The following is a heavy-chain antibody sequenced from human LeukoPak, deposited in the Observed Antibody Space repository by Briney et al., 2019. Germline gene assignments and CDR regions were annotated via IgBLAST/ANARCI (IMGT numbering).Heavy chain of an antibody. Sequence: ASVKVSCKVSGYALTELSMHWVRQAPGKGLEWMGGFDPEDGGTIYAQKFQGRVTMTEDTSTDTAYMELSSLRSEDTAVYYCATVPSYCGGDCYSPGSWFDPWGQGTLVTVSS. CDR2: FDPEDGGT. J-gene: IGHJ5*02. D-gene: IGHD2-21*02. CDR3: ATVPSYCGGDCYSPGSWFDP. V-gene: IGHV1-24*01. CDR1: GYALTELS.